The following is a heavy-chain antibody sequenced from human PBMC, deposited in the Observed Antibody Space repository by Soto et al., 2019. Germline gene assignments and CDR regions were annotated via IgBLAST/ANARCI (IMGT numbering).Heavy chain of an antibody. Sequence: SETLSLTCTVSGGSISSGGYYWSWIRQHPGKGLEWIGYIYYSGSTYYNPSLKSRVTISVDTSKNQFSLKLSSVTAADTAVYYCARVPSGYYYDSSGYYFDYWGQGTLVTVSS. J-gene: IGHJ4*02. V-gene: IGHV4-31*03. D-gene: IGHD3-22*01. CDR2: IYYSGST. CDR3: ARVPSGYYYDSSGYYFDY. CDR1: GGSISSGGYY.